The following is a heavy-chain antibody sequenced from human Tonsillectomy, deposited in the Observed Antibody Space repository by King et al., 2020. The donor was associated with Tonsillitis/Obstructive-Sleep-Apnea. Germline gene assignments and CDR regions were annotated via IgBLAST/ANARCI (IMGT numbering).Heavy chain of an antibody. CDR3: ARGDRSPSPAMWTSYFDC. CDR1: GYSFTTYW. Sequence: QLVQSGAEVKKPGESLKISCEGSGYSFTTYWIGWVRQMPGKGLEWMGIIYPGDSDTRYSPSFQGQVTISADKSISTAYLQWSSLRASDTAMYYCARGDRSPSPAMWTSYFDCWGQGTLVTVSS. J-gene: IGHJ4*02. CDR2: IYPGDSDT. D-gene: IGHD2-2*01. V-gene: IGHV5-51*03.